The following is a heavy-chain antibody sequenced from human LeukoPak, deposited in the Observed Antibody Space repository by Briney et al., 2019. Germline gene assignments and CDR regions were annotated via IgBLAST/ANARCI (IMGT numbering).Heavy chain of an antibody. CDR2: ISGSGGST. CDR1: GFTFSSYA. CDR3: AKNSFQPAAIPLDY. J-gene: IGHJ4*02. Sequence: GGSLRLSCAASGFTFSSYAMRWVRQAPGKGLEWVSAISGSGGSTYYADSVKGRFTISRDNSKNTLYLQMNSLRAEDTAVYYCAKNSFQPAAIPLDYWGQGTLVTVSS. D-gene: IGHD2-2*02. V-gene: IGHV3-23*01.